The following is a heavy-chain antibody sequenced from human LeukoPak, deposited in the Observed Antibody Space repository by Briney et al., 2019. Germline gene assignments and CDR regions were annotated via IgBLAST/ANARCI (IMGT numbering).Heavy chain of an antibody. V-gene: IGHV4-59*13. CDR3: ARVNPLGYFDQ. CDR1: GGFTSAYY. J-gene: IGHJ4*02. Sequence: SETLSLTCTVSGGFTSAYYWSWVRQPLGKGLEWIGSVFYSRNSNYNPSLTRRVAMSVDTSKSHFSLKLTSVVAADTAVYYCARVNPLGYFDQWGQGTLVAVSS. CDR2: VFYSRNS.